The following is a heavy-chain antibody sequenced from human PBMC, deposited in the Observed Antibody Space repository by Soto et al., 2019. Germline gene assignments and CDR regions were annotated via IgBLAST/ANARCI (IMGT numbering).Heavy chain of an antibody. D-gene: IGHD3-10*01. J-gene: IGHJ4*02. Sequence: QVQLVESGGGVVQPGRSLRLSCAASGFTFSSYGMHWVRQAPGKGLEWVAVIWSDGSNKYYAESVKGRFTISRDNSKNTLYLQMNSLRAEDTAVYYCASLYYYGSGTPDYWGQGTLVTVSS. CDR2: IWSDGSNK. CDR3: ASLYYYGSGTPDY. V-gene: IGHV3-33*01. CDR1: GFTFSSYG.